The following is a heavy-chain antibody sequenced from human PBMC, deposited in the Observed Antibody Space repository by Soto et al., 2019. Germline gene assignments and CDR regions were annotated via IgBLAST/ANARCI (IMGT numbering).Heavy chain of an antibody. CDR2: ISGMEDRT. J-gene: IGHJ4*02. D-gene: IGHD3-10*01. Sequence: GGSLRLSCTASGFNLRDQALSWVRQAPGGGLEWVSGISGMEDRTNYADFVKGRFFISKDRAKNTLNLQMNGLRDDDAAVYYCAKTYTGGWGQGTQVTVSS. V-gene: IGHV3-23*01. CDR3: AKTYTGG. CDR1: GFNLRDQA.